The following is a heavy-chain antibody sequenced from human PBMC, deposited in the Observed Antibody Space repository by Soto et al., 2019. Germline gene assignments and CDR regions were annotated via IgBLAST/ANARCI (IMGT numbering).Heavy chain of an antibody. J-gene: IGHJ6*02. Sequence: QVQLVQSGAEVKKPGSSVKVSCKASGGTFSSYTISWVRQAPGQGLEWMGRIIPILGIANYDQKFQGRVTITADKSTSHAYMVLSSLRSEDTAVYYCARPAAGDGEGFYYYYYGMDVWGQGTTVTVSS. CDR3: ARPAAGDGEGFYYYYYGMDV. CDR2: IIPILGIA. D-gene: IGHD6-13*01. CDR1: GGTFSSYT. V-gene: IGHV1-69*02.